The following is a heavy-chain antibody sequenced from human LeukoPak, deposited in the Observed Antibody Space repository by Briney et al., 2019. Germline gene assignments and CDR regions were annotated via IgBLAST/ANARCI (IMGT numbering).Heavy chain of an antibody. D-gene: IGHD5-18*01. CDR1: GYTFSSYS. CDR2: ISTYNGKT. Sequence: ASVKVSRKASGYTFSSYSITWMRQAPGQGLEWMGWISTYNGKTNFAQKFQGRVTMTTDTSTSIVYMELRSLRSDDTAVYFCARDRGGYSYDYIRGHAFDIWGQGTKVTVSS. J-gene: IGHJ3*02. V-gene: IGHV1-18*01. CDR3: ARDRGGYSYDYIRGHAFDI.